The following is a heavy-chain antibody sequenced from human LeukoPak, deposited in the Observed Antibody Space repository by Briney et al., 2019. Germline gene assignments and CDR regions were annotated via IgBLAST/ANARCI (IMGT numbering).Heavy chain of an antibody. V-gene: IGHV4-34*01. Sequence: SETLSLTCAVYGGSISGYYWNWIRQPPGKGLEWIGEINQSGSTNYNPSLKSRVTISVDTSKNQFSLKLSSVTAADTAVYYCARTLAATNRWFDPWGQGTLVTVSS. D-gene: IGHD2-15*01. CDR1: GGSISGYY. CDR2: INQSGST. CDR3: ARTLAATNRWFDP. J-gene: IGHJ5*02.